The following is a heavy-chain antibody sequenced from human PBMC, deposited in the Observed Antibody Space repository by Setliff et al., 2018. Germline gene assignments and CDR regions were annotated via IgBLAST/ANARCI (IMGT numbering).Heavy chain of an antibody. D-gene: IGHD1-26*01. J-gene: IGHJ6*03. CDR1: GYTFTGYD. CDR2: INPNSGGT. V-gene: IGHV1-2*04. CDR3: ARVKVIVGATPRTYYMDV. Sequence: ASVKVSCKASGYTFTGYDMHWVRQAPGQGLEWMGWINPNSGGTNYAQKFQGWVTMTRDTSISTAYMELSRLRSDDTAVYYCARVKVIVGATPRTYYMDVWGKGTTVTVSS.